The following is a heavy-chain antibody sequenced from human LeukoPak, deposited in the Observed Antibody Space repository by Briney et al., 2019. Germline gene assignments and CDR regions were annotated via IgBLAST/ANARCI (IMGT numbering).Heavy chain of an antibody. V-gene: IGHV4-61*01. CDR2: INNSGST. CDR1: GGSVSSGSYY. Sequence: TSETLSLTCSVSGGSVSSGSYYWSWIRQPPGKGLEWIVYINNSGSTNYNPSLKSRVTISVDTSKNQISLKLNSVTAADTAVYYCARSMYTSYGMDAWGKGTTVTVSS. D-gene: IGHD1-1*01. CDR3: ARSMYTSYGMDA. J-gene: IGHJ6*04.